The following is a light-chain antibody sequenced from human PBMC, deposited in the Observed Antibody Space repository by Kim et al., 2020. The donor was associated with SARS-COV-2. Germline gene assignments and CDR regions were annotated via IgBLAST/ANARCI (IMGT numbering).Light chain of an antibody. CDR3: QQYQTYWT. Sequence: SASVGDRVTITCRASQSISSWLAWDQQKPGKAPKLLIYMASTLQSGVPSRFTGSGSGTEFTLTISSLQPDDFATYFCQQYQTYWTFGQGTKVDIK. J-gene: IGKJ1*01. CDR1: QSISSW. V-gene: IGKV1-5*03. CDR2: MAS.